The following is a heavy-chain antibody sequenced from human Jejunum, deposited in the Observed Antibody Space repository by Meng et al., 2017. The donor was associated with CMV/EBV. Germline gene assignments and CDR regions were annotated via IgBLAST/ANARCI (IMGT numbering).Heavy chain of an antibody. CDR2: ITKSSSNT. CDR3: ARDLWEGFDY. CDR1: GFTFRRYS. Sequence: SCAASGFTFRRYSMSWVRQAPGKGLEWVSSITKSSSNTYDADSVKGRFTISRDNAKNSLYLQMNSLRAEDTAVYYCARDLWEGFDYWGQGTLVTVSS. D-gene: IGHD1-26*01. J-gene: IGHJ4*02. V-gene: IGHV3-21*01.